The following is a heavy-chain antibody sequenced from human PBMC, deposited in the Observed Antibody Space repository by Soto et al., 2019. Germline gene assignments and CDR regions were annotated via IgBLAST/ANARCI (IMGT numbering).Heavy chain of an antibody. Sequence: ETLSLTCTVSGGSVSSGSYYWSWLRQPPGKGLEWIGYIYYSGSTNYNPSLKSRVTISVDTSKNQFSLKLSSVTAADTAVYYCARAILWFGELAFDYWGQGTLVTVSS. D-gene: IGHD3-10*01. J-gene: IGHJ4*02. CDR1: GGSVSSGSYY. CDR2: IYYSGST. CDR3: ARAILWFGELAFDY. V-gene: IGHV4-61*01.